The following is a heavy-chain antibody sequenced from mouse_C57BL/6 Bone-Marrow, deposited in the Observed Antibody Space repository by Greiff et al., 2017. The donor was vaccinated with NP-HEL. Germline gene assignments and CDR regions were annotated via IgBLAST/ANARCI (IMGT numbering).Heavy chain of an antibody. D-gene: IGHD2-5*01. V-gene: IGHV1-81*01. Sequence: QVHVKQSGAELARPGASVKLSCKASGYTFTSYGISWVKQRTGQGLEWIGEIYPRSGNTYYNEKFKGKATLTADKSSSTAYMELRSLTSEDSAVYFCARGGYSNYDYWGQGTTLTVSS. CDR1: GYTFTSYG. CDR2: IYPRSGNT. J-gene: IGHJ2*01. CDR3: ARGGYSNYDY.